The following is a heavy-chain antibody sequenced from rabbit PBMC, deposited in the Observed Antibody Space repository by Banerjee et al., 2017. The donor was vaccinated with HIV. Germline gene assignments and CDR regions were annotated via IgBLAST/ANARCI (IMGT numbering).Heavy chain of an antibody. CDR3: ARGVYSTHGWDYWYFKS. CDR1: GFSFSSSYW. J-gene: IGHJ4*01. Sequence: LEESGGDLVKPEGSLTLTCTASGFSFSSSYWICWVRQAPGKELEWIACIYTGSDSTWYASWAKGRFTISKTSSTTVTLQMTSLTAADTATYFCARGVYSTHGWDYWYFKSWGPGTLVTVS. D-gene: IGHD4-1*01. V-gene: IGHV1S45*01. CDR2: IYTGSDST.